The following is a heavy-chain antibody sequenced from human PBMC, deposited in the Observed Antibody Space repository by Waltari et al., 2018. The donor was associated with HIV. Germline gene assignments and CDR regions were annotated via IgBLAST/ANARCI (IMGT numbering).Heavy chain of an antibody. V-gene: IGHV3-73*02. D-gene: IGHD6-19*01. CDR3: SLGSPDYWYFAL. CDR2: LGSCTNKFPP. Sequence: VQGLESGGGLIPPGASATICCTVSGLSLSDSGLHWVRQAPGKGSWWLGRLGSCTNKFPPIIAWAAEGRCKSSKQQSENSTCSDPANLKVEDTAIYYCSLGSPDYWYFALWGRGTPVTVSS. J-gene: IGHJ2*01. CDR1: GLSLSDSG.